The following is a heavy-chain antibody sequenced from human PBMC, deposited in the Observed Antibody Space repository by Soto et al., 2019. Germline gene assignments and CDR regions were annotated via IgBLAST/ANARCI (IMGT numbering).Heavy chain of an antibody. CDR1: GYTFSDYY. CDR2: INPNSGGT. CDR3: AREPATAKPEGVDF. Sequence: QVQLVQSGAEVRKPGASVKVSCKASGYTFSDYYIPWVRQAPGQGLEWMGWINPNSGGTKYAPKFQGGVTMTRDTSITTAYRELSRLRSGDTAVYYCAREPATAKPEGVDFWGQGTLVTVSS. D-gene: IGHD1-1*01. J-gene: IGHJ4*02. V-gene: IGHV1-2*02.